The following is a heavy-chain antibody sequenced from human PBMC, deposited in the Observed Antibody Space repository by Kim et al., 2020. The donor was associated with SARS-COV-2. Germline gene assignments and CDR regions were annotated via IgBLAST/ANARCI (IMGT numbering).Heavy chain of an antibody. D-gene: IGHD5-12*01. J-gene: IGHJ4*02. Sequence: SETLSLTCAVYGGSFSGYYWSWIRQPPGKGLEWIGEINHSGSTNYNPSLKSRVTISVDTSKNQFSLKLSSVTAADTAVYYCARGWGGYDEMKIDYWGQGTLVTVSS. CDR1: GGSFSGYY. V-gene: IGHV4-34*01. CDR3: ARGWGGYDEMKIDY. CDR2: INHSGST.